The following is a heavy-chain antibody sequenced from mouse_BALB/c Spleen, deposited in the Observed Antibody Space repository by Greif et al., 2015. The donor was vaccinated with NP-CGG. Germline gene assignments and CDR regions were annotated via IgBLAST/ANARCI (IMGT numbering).Heavy chain of an antibody. Sequence: VQLQQSGPELVKPGASVKISCKASGYTFTDYYINWVKQKPGQGLEWIGWIYPGSGNTKYDEKFKGKATLTVDTSSSTAYMQLSSLTSEDTAVYFCARRTGTEAMDYWGQGTSFTVSS. J-gene: IGHJ4*01. D-gene: IGHD4-1*01. V-gene: IGHV1-84*02. CDR1: GYTFTDYY. CDR2: IYPGSGNT. CDR3: ARRTGTEAMDY.